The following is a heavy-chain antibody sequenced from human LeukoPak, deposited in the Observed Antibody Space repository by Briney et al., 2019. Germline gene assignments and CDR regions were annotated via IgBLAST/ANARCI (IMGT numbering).Heavy chain of an antibody. CDR3: ARFHRHQLPKSGY. V-gene: IGHV1-8*01. D-gene: IGHD1-14*01. J-gene: IGHJ4*02. Sequence: GASVKVSCKTSGYIFTDYDINWVRQATGQGLEWMGWMNPYSGSTGYAQNFQGRVTMTRDTSITTAYMELSSLTSEDTAVYYCARFHRHQLPKSGYWGQGTLVTVSS. CDR2: MNPYSGST. CDR1: GYIFTDYD.